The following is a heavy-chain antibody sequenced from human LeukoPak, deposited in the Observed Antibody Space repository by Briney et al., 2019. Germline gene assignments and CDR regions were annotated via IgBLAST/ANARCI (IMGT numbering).Heavy chain of an antibody. CDR2: ISGSGGST. J-gene: IGHJ4*02. Sequence: GGSLRLSCAASGFMFTSYVMSWVRQAPGKGLEWVSDISGSGGSTYCADSVKGRFTISRDNSQNTLSLQMNSLRAEDTAIYYCARSGPVTASLMRVFDYWGQGILVTVSS. CDR3: ARSGPVTASLMRVFDY. V-gene: IGHV3-23*01. D-gene: IGHD2-21*02. CDR1: GFMFTSYV.